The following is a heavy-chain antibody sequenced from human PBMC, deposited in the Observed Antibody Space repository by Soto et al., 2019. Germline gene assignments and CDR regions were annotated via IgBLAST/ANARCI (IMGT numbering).Heavy chain of an antibody. Sequence: QLQLQESGSVLVRPSQTLSLTCTVSGASIGSGSYSWNWIRQPPGKGLEWIGYLHHSGDTYFNPSLRRRVSISVDRSNNQFSLKLISVTAADTAVYYCARFPLWFGELDYWGQGALVTVSS. V-gene: IGHV4-30-2*01. CDR3: ARFPLWFGELDY. J-gene: IGHJ4*02. D-gene: IGHD3-10*01. CDR1: GASIGSGSYS. CDR2: LHHSGDT.